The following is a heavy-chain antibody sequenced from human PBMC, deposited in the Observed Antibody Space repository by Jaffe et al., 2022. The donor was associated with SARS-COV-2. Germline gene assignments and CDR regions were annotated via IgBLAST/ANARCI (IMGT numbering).Heavy chain of an antibody. CDR2: IIPMVGVS. D-gene: IGHD3-22*01. Sequence: QVQLVQSGAEVKKPGSSVKVSCKASGGPLSSYKISWVRQAPGQGLEWLGKIIPMVGVSKYAQKFLGRVTFTADTATNTVHMELDSLKSEDTAVYYCAKVSFFDGSELTLDHWGQGTLVTVSS. CDR3: AKVSFFDGSELTLDH. CDR1: GGPLSSYK. J-gene: IGHJ4*02. V-gene: IGHV1-69*02.